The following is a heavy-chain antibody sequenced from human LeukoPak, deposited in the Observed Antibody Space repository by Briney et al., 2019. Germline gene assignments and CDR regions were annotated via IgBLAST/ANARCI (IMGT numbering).Heavy chain of an antibody. D-gene: IGHD3-22*01. CDR2: IYTSGST. CDR3: AREGYYDSSGYDY. Sequence: SQTLSLTCTVSGGSISSGSYYWSWIRQPAGKGLEWIGRIYTSGSTNYNPSFKSRVTISVDTSKNQFSLKLSSVTAADTAVYYCAREGYYDSSGYDYWGQGTLVTVSS. CDR1: GGSISSGSYY. V-gene: IGHV4-61*02. J-gene: IGHJ4*02.